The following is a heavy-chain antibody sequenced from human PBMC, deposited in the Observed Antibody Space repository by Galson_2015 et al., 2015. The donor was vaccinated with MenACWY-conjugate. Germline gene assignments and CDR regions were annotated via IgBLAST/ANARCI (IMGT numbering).Heavy chain of an antibody. D-gene: IGHD1-26*01. CDR2: IDPHNSNT. Sequence: QSGAEVTKPGESLTISCKGSGYSFTNYWIGWVRQMPGRGLEWMGLIDPHNSNTRYSPSFQGQVTIPADESISTAFLQWSSLKASDTAMHYCARHPPGGRGMDVWGRGTTVTVSS. V-gene: IGHV5-51*01. J-gene: IGHJ6*02. CDR3: ARHPPGGRGMDV. CDR1: GYSFTNYW.